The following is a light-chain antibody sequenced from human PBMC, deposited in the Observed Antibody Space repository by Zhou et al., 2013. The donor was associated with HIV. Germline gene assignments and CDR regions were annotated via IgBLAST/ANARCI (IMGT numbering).Light chain of an antibody. J-gene: IGKJ3*01. Sequence: DIQMTQSPSSLSASVGDRVTITCRASETISRYLNWYQQKPGKAPRLLIYIASSLQTGVPSRFSGSGSGTDFTLTISSLQAEDSATYYCQQSYSTPPFTFGPGTKVDIK. CDR1: ETISRY. CDR3: QQSYSTPPFT. CDR2: IAS. V-gene: IGKV1-39*01.